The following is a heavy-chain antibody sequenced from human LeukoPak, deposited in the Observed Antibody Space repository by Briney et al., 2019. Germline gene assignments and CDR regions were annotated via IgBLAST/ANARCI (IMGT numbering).Heavy chain of an antibody. CDR1: GYSISSGYY. V-gene: IGHV4-38-2*02. Sequence: SETLSLTCTVSGYSISSGYYWGWIRQPPGKGLEWIGSIYYSGSTYYNPSLKSRVTISVDTSKNQFSLKLSSVTAADTAVYYCARTYGGNSLVDYWGQGTLVTVSS. D-gene: IGHD4-23*01. J-gene: IGHJ4*02. CDR3: ARTYGGNSLVDY. CDR2: IYYSGST.